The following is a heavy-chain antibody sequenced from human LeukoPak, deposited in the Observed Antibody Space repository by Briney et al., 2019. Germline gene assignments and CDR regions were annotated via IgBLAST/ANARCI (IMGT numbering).Heavy chain of an antibody. J-gene: IGHJ4*02. Sequence: KRGEYLKISCKASGYSFITYWIGWVRQMPGKGLEWVGIIYPGDSDTRYSPSFQGQVTISADRSISTAYLEWSSLKASDTSMYYCARISRSGYNPPYYFDYWGQGTLVTVSS. D-gene: IGHD3-22*01. V-gene: IGHV5-51*01. CDR2: IYPGDSDT. CDR1: GYSFITYW. CDR3: ARISRSGYNPPYYFDY.